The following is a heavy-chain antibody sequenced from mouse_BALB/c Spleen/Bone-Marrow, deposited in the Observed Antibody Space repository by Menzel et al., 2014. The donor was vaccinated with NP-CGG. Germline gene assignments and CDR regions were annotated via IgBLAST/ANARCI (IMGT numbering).Heavy chain of an antibody. Sequence: EVKLLESGGGLVQPGGSLKLSCAASGFDFSGYWMSWVRQAPGKGLEWIGEINPDSSTINYTPSLKDKFIISRDNAKNTLYLKMSKVRSEDTALYYCARLNYYGSLFVWGAGTTVTVSS. V-gene: IGHV4-1*02. CDR2: INPDSSTI. CDR3: ARLNYYGSLFV. CDR1: GFDFSGYW. J-gene: IGHJ1*01. D-gene: IGHD1-1*01.